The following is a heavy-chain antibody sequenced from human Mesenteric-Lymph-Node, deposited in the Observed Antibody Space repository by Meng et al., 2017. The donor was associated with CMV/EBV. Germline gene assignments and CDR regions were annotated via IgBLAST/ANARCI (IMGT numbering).Heavy chain of an antibody. V-gene: IGHV1-2*02. CDR1: GYTFTGYY. J-gene: IGHJ4*02. CDR3: ARASSYYETRGRAPDY. D-gene: IGHD3-22*01. Sequence: ASVKVSCKASGYTFTGYYMHWVRQAPGQGLEWMGWINPNSGGTNYAQKFQGRVTMTRDTSISTAYMELSRLRSDDTAVYYCARASSYYETRGRAPDYWGQGTLVTVSS. CDR2: INPNSGGT.